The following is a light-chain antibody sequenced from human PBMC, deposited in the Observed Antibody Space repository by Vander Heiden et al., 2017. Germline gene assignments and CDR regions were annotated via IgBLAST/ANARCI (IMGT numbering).Light chain of an antibody. CDR2: LNSDGSH. V-gene: IGLV4-69*01. CDR3: QNWGTGIRV. Sequence: QLVLTPSPSASASLGAPVTLTRPLSRGHSSSAIAWHQHQPEKGPRHVMMLNSDGSHSKGDGIPDCFSGSSSGAALSLTSSSVQAEDEAYYYCQNWGTGIRVFGGGTKLTVL. CDR1: RGHSSSA. J-gene: IGLJ3*02.